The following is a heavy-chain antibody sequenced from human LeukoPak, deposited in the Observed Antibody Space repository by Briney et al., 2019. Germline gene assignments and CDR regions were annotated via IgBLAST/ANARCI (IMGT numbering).Heavy chain of an antibody. D-gene: IGHD2-15*01. V-gene: IGHV3-23*03. Sequence: GGSLRLSCVASGFSLSTSSMAWVRQAPGGRPEWVSDIYPDSSDTYYADSVKGRFSISRDDSKNTLYLQMDSLRAEETATYYCAKRLHNNYFEHWGQGTLVTVSS. J-gene: IGHJ4*02. CDR2: IYPDSSDT. CDR3: AKRLHNNYFEH. CDR1: GFSLSTSS.